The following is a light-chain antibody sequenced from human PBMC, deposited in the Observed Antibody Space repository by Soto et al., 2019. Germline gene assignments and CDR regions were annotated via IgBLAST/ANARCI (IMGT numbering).Light chain of an antibody. CDR2: YVT. V-gene: IGLV2-23*02. CDR1: SSDVGSYNL. Sequence: QSALTQPASVSGSLGQSITISCTGTSSDVGSYNLVSWYQQHPGKAPKLMIYYVTKRPSGVSDRFSGSRSGNTASLTISGLQAEDESDYYCCSYAASSTYVFGSGTKLTVL. J-gene: IGLJ1*01. CDR3: CSYAASSTYV.